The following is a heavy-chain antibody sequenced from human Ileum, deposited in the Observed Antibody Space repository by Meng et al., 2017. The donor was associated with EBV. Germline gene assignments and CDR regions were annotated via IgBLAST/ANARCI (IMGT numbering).Heavy chain of an antibody. CDR1: GGSSSSSDW. J-gene: IGHJ4*02. D-gene: IGHD2-2*02. V-gene: IGHV4-4*02. Sequence: VQLTESGPGLVKPSGTLSLTCAVSGGSSSSSDWWSWVRQPPGKGLEWIGEIYRGGGTNYNASLKSRVTISVDTSKNHFSLKLNSVTAADTAVYYCARVRVIPAAIGFDYWGQGTLVTVSS. CDR2: IYRGGGT. CDR3: ARVRVIPAAIGFDY.